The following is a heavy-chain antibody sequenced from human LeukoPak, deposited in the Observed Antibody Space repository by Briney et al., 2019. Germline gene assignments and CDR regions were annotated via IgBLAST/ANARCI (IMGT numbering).Heavy chain of an antibody. V-gene: IGHV1-69*04. CDR2: IIPILGIA. CDR1: GGTFSSYA. Sequence: SVKVSCTASGGTFSSYAISWVRQAPGQGLEWMGRIIPILGIANYAQKFQGRVTITADKSTSTAYMELSSLRSEDTAVYYCALQITMIAPFDYWGQGTLVTVSS. J-gene: IGHJ4*02. CDR3: ALQITMIAPFDY. D-gene: IGHD3-22*01.